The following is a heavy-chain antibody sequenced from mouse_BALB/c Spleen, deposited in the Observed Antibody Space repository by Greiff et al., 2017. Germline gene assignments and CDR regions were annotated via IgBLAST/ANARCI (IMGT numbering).Heavy chain of an antibody. CDR2: ISDGGSYT. Sequence: EVQLVESGGGLVKPGGSLKLSCAASGFTFSDYYMYWVRQTPEKRLEWVATISDGGSYTYYPDSVKGRFTISRDNAKNNLYLQMSSLKSEDTAMYYCARDHGGADYWGQGTTLTVSS. V-gene: IGHV5-4*02. J-gene: IGHJ2*01. CDR3: ARDHGGADY. CDR1: GFTFSDYY.